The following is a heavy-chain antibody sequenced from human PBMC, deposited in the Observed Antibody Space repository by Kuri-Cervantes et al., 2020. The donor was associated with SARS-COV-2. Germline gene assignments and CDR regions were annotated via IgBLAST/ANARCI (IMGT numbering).Heavy chain of an antibody. V-gene: IGHV3-9*01. CDR2: ISWNSGSI. CDR1: GFTFSNAW. J-gene: IGHJ3*02. Sequence: LSLTCAASGFTFSNAWMSWVRQAPGKGLEWVSGISWNSGSIGYADSVKGRFTIPRDNAKNSLYLQMNSLRAEDTALYYCAKVQGRYSGTKSTAFDIWGQGTMVTVSS. CDR3: AKVQGRYSGTKSTAFDI. D-gene: IGHD1-26*01.